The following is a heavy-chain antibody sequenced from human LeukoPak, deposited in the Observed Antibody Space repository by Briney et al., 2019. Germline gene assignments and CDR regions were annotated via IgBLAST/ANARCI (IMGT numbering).Heavy chain of an antibody. J-gene: IGHJ4*02. CDR2: THHSGGT. Sequence: NPSETLSLTCSVSGVSITSNYWSWIRQPPGKGLEWLGYTHHSGGTSYNPSLKSRSTMSLNTSNNQFSLKLSSVTAADTAVYYCARSSGHSYGDFDYWGQGNLVTVSS. CDR1: GVSITSNY. V-gene: IGHV4-59*01. CDR3: ARSSGHSYGDFDY. D-gene: IGHD5-18*01.